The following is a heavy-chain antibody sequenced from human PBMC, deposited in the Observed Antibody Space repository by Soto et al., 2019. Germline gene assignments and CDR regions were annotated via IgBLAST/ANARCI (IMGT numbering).Heavy chain of an antibody. CDR1: GYTFTSYA. CDR2: INPNSGGT. J-gene: IGHJ6*02. Sequence: GASVKVSCKASGYTFTSYAMHWVRQAPGQGLEWMGWINPNSGGTNYAQKFQGWVTMTTDTSNTTAYMELSRLTSDDTAVYYCARDQLPDYYYYGMDVWGQGTTVTVSS. D-gene: IGHD1-26*01. V-gene: IGHV1-2*04. CDR3: ARDQLPDYYYYGMDV.